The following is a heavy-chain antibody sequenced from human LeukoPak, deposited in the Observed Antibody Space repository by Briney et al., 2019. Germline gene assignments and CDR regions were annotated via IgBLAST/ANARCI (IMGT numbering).Heavy chain of an antibody. CDR1: GFTFSRYW. V-gene: IGHV3-74*01. CDR3: ARSGGGEVTSFFDY. CDR2: VNSDGSTT. J-gene: IGHJ4*02. Sequence: GGSLRLSCAASGFTFSRYWIHWVRQVPGKGLVWVSRVNSDGSTTDYADSVKGRFTISRDSSKNTLYLQMNSLRAEDTAVYYCARSGGGEVTSFFDYWGQGTLVTVSS. D-gene: IGHD2-21*02.